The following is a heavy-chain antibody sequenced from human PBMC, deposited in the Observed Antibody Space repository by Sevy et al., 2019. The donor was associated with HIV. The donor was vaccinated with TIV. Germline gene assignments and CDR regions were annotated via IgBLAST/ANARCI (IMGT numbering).Heavy chain of an antibody. CDR3: ATDMSSSSSADALDI. Sequence: GGSLRLSCAASGFTFSNYWMNWVRQAPGKGLEWVANIKQDGSGKYYVDSVKGRFTISRDNTKKSLFLQMNSLRVEDPAVYYCATDMSSSSSADALDIWGQGTMVTVSS. J-gene: IGHJ3*02. V-gene: IGHV3-7*01. D-gene: IGHD6-6*01. CDR2: IKQDGSGK. CDR1: GFTFSNYW.